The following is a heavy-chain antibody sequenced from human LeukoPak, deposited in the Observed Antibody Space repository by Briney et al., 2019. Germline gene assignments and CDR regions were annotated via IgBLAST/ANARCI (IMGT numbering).Heavy chain of an antibody. Sequence: GASVKVSCKASGGTFSSYAISWVRQAPGQGLEWMGGIIPIFGTANYAKKFQGRVTITTDESTSTAYMELSSLRSEDTAVYYCASGPVVPAAHRKDYYYYFMDVWGKGTTVTVSS. CDR3: ASGPVVPAAHRKDYYYYFMDV. D-gene: IGHD2-2*01. CDR2: IIPIFGTA. V-gene: IGHV1-69*05. J-gene: IGHJ6*03. CDR1: GGTFSSYA.